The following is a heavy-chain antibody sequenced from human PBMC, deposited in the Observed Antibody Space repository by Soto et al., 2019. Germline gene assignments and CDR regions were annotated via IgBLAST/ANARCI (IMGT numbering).Heavy chain of an antibody. D-gene: IGHD3-22*01. CDR2: ISYDGSNK. J-gene: IGHJ4*02. CDR1: GFTFSSYA. Sequence: GVSLRLSCAASGFTFSSYAMHWVRQAPGKGLEWVAVISYDGSNKYYADSVKGRFTISRDNSKNTLYLQMNSLRAEDTAVYYCARAQEYYDSSGYYSYWGQGTLVTVSS. V-gene: IGHV3-30-3*01. CDR3: ARAQEYYDSSGYYSY.